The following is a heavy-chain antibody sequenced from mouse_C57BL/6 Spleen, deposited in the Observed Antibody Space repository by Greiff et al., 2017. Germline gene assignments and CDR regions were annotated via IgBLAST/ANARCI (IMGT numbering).Heavy chain of an antibody. V-gene: IGHV1-64*01. D-gene: IGHD1-1*01. CDR1: GYTFTSYW. CDR3: ARLLGITTVVAEAMDY. J-gene: IGHJ4*01. Sequence: QVQLQQPGAELVKPGASVKLSCKASGYTFTSYWMHWVKQRPGQGLEWIGMIHPNSGSTNYNEKFKSKATLTVDKSSSTAYMQLSSLTSEDSAVXYCARLLGITTVVAEAMDYWGQGTSVTVSS. CDR2: IHPNSGST.